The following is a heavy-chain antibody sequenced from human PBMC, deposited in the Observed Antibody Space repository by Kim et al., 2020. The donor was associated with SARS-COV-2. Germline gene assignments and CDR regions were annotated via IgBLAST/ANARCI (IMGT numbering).Heavy chain of an antibody. J-gene: IGHJ5*02. CDR3: AGDVGYDRNLLVTTNNYLAL. CDR2: ISPDGSQK. CDR1: GFTFSHYW. D-gene: IGHD3-22*01. Sequence: GGSLRLSCAASGFTFSHYWVSWVRQAPGKGLEWVATISPDGSQKKYVGFVKGRFSISRDNAQNSLYVQMNSLRADDTAVYYCAGDVGYDRNLLVTTNNYLALWGQGTLVTVSS. V-gene: IGHV3-7*03.